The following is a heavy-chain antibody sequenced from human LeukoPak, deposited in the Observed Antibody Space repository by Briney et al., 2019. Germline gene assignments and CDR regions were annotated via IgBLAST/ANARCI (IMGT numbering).Heavy chain of an antibody. J-gene: IGHJ3*02. CDR3: ARVRRDGYNLEGAFDI. CDR2: INPSGGST. Sequence: ASVKVSCKASGYTFTSYYMHWVRQAPGQGLEWMGIINPSGGSTSYAQKFQGRVTMTRDTSTSTVHMELSSLRSEDTAVYYCARVRRDGYNLEGAFDIWGQGTMVTVSS. CDR1: GYTFTSYY. V-gene: IGHV1-46*01. D-gene: IGHD5-24*01.